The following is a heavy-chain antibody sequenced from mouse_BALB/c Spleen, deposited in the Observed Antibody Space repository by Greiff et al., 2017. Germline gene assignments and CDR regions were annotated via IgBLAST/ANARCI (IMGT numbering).Heavy chain of an antibody. Sequence: LVKTGASVKISCKASGYSFTGYYMHWVKQSHGKSLEWIGYISCYNGATSYNQKFTGKATFTVDTSSSTAYMQFNSLTSEDSAVYYCARGGTMITEGFAYWGQGTLVTVSA. D-gene: IGHD2-4*01. CDR2: ISCYNGAT. CDR1: GYSFTGYY. J-gene: IGHJ3*01. V-gene: IGHV1S34*01. CDR3: ARGGTMITEGFAY.